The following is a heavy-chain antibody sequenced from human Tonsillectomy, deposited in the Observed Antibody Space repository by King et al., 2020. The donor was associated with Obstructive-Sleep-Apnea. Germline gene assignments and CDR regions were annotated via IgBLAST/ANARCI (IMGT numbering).Heavy chain of an antibody. CDR1: GFTFSSYS. V-gene: IGHV3-21*01. CDR3: ARKEERAYYYYGMDV. J-gene: IGHJ6*02. Sequence: DVQLVESGGGLVKPGGSLRLSCAASGFTFSSYSMNWVRQAPGKGLEWVSSISSSSSYIYYADSVKGRFTISRDNDKNPLYLQMNSLRAEDTAVYYCARKEERAYYYYGMDVWGQGTTVTVSS. CDR2: ISSSSSYI. D-gene: IGHD1-1*01.